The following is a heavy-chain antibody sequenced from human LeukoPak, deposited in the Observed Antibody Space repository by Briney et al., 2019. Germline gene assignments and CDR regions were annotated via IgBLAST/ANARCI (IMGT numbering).Heavy chain of an antibody. CDR1: GFTFSSYG. CDR2: IRYDGSNK. V-gene: IGHV3-30*02. CDR3: AKDHAGVVAKNYYMDV. J-gene: IGHJ6*03. D-gene: IGHD2-15*01. Sequence: PGGSLRLSCAASGFTFSSYGMHWVRQAPGKGLEWVAFIRYDGSNKYYADSVKGRFTISRDNSKNTLYLQMNSLRAEDTAVYYCAKDHAGVVAKNYYMDVWGKGTTVTISS.